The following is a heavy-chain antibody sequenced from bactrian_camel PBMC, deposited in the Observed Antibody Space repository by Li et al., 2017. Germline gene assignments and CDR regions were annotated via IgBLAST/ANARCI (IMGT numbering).Heavy chain of an antibody. D-gene: IGHD1*01. J-gene: IGHJ4*01. CDR1: GYTGSGRNC. CDR2: LHTGNGRT. V-gene: IGHV3S1*01. Sequence: VQLVESGGGLVQPGGSLRLSCAASGYTGSGRNCMGWFRQAPGQGRKAIAHLHTGNGRTDYADSVQGRFTISRDNANNTPYLQMNSLKPEDTAMYYCAADFSRFCGLSLAAYHVGGQGTQVTVS. CDR3: AADFSRFCGLSLAAYHV.